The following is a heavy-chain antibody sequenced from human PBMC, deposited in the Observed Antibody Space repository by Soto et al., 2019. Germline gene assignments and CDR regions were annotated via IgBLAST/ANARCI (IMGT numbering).Heavy chain of an antibody. D-gene: IGHD6-13*01. CDR1: GFTFSSSY. CDR3: ESGPTAAEAGTY. J-gene: IGHJ4*02. Sequence: GGSLRLSCAASGFTFSSSYMSWVRQPPGKGLEWVSILYSDGRTYYADSEKGRITISRDTSKNTLYLQINSLRAEDTAVYHCESGPTAAEAGTYWGLGTLVTVSS. V-gene: IGHV3-66*01. CDR2: LYSDGRT.